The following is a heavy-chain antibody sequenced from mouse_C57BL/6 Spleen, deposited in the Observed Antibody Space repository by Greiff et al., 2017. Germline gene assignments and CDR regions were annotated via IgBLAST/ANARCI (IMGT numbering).Heavy chain of an antibody. J-gene: IGHJ2*01. CDR3: ARSHYYGSIYGYYFDY. D-gene: IGHD1-1*01. Sequence: VQLVESGAELARPGASVKMSCKASGYTFTSYTMHWVKQRPGQGLEWIGYINPCSGYTKYNQKFKDKATLTADKSSSTAYMPLSSLTSEDSAVYYCARSHYYGSIYGYYFDYWGQGTTLTVSS. CDR2: INPCSGYT. V-gene: IGHV1-4*01. CDR1: GYTFTSYT.